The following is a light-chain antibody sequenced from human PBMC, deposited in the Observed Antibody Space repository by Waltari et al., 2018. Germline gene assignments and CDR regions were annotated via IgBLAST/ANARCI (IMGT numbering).Light chain of an antibody. CDR2: DAS. CDR1: QSVGSS. Sequence: EILLTQSPATLSLSPGERATLSCRASQSVGSSLAWYQQKPGQAPRLLIYDASNRATGIPARFSGSGSGTDFTLTISSLEPEDFATYHCQQYKSRSQTFGQGTKVEIK. J-gene: IGKJ1*01. V-gene: IGKV3-11*01. CDR3: QQYKSRSQT.